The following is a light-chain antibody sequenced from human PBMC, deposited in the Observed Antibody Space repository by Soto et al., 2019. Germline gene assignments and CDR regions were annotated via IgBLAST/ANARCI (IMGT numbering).Light chain of an antibody. CDR2: EVS. V-gene: IGLV2-23*02. J-gene: IGLJ3*02. CDR1: GSDVGSYIL. Sequence: QSALTQPASVSGSPGQSITISCTGTGSDVGSYILVSWYQQHPGKAPKLIIYEVSERPSGVSDRFSGSKSDNTASLTISGLQAEDGADYYCCSYAGGTSWVFGGGTKVTVL. CDR3: CSYAGGTSWV.